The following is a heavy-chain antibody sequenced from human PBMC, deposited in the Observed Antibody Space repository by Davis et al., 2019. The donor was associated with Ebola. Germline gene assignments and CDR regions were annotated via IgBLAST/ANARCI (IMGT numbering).Heavy chain of an antibody. CDR3: ARGRSTHRC. CDR2: IDYSGST. V-gene: IGHV4-59*01. CDR1: GGSMSSYF. Sequence: PSETLSLTCTVSGGSMSSYFWTWIRQPPGKGLEYIGYIDYSGSTEYNQSIKIRITISVDTSQNQFSLRLTSVTPADTAVYYCARGRSTHRCRGQGARVTVST. D-gene: IGHD2-15*01. J-gene: IGHJ4*02.